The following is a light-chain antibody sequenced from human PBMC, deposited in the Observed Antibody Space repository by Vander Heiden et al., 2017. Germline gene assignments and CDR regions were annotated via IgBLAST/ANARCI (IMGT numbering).Light chain of an antibody. V-gene: IGLV2-14*03. CDR2: DVS. CDR1: SSDIGGYKY. CDR3: CSYTTSSTLV. J-gene: IGLJ1*01. Sequence: QSALTQPPSVSGSPGQSITISCTGTSSDIGGYKYVSWYQQHPGNAPKVIIFDVSNRPSGISNRFSGSKSGNTASLTISGLQAEDEADYYCCSYTTSSTLVFGTGTKVTVL.